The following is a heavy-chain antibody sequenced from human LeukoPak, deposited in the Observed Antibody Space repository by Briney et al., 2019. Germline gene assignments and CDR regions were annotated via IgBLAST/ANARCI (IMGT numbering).Heavy chain of an antibody. Sequence: APVKVSCKASGYTFTSYGISWVRQAPGQGLEWMGWISAYNGNTNYAQKLQGRVTMTTDTSTSTAHMELRSLRSDDTAVYYCARDFVSSFGLFDYWGQGTLVTVSS. V-gene: IGHV1-18*01. CDR2: ISAYNGNT. J-gene: IGHJ4*02. D-gene: IGHD2-15*01. CDR3: ARDFVSSFGLFDY. CDR1: GYTFTSYG.